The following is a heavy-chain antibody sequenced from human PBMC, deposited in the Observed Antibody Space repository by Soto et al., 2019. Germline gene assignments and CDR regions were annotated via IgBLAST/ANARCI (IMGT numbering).Heavy chain of an antibody. V-gene: IGHV1-18*01. D-gene: IGHD1-20*01. CDR3: ARYTESNRYND. J-gene: IGHJ1*01. CDR1: GYTFSTSG. Sequence: ASVTVSCKTSGYTFSTSGISWVRQAPGQGLEWVGWIRPDNGNTKSAQRLQGRVTLTTDTSASTAYMELRSLTSDDTAMYYCARYTESNRYNDWGQGTIVTVS. CDR2: IRPDNGNT.